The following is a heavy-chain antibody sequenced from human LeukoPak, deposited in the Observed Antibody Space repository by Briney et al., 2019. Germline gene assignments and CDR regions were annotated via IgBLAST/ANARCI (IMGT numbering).Heavy chain of an antibody. D-gene: IGHD3-10*01. V-gene: IGHV4-59*08. J-gene: IGHJ5*02. CDR3: ARHVTPRDWFDP. CDR2: IHYSGST. CDR1: GGSISSYY. Sequence: SETLSLTCTVSGGSISSYYWNWIRQPPGKGLEWIGYIHYSGSTKYNPSLKSRVTISVDTSKDQFSLKLSSVTAADTAVYYCARHVTPRDWFDPWGQGTLVTVSS.